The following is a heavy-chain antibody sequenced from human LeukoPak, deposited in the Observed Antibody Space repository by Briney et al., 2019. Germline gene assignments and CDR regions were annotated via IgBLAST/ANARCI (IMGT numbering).Heavy chain of an antibody. CDR1: GGTFSSYA. Sequence: GASVKVSCKASGGTFSSYAISWVRQAPGQGLEWMGGIIPIFGTANYAQKFQGRVTITADESTSTAYIELSSLRSEDTAVYYCARSGTYCSSTSCPKGATTQYYYYGMDVWGQGTTVTVSS. CDR2: IIPIFGTA. D-gene: IGHD2-2*01. CDR3: ARSGTYCSSTSCPKGATTQYYYYGMDV. J-gene: IGHJ6*02. V-gene: IGHV1-69*13.